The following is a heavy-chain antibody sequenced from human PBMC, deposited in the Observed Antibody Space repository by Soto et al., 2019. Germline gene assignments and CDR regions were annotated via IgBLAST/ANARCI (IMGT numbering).Heavy chain of an antibody. CDR2: IYYSGST. CDR1: GGSVSSGSYY. Sequence: RSLTCTVSGGSVSSGSYYWSWIRQPPGKGLEWIGYIYYSGSTNYNPSLKSRVTISVDTSKNQFSLKLSSVTAADTAVYYCARVLGSGWYLDYWGQGTLVTVS. CDR3: ARVLGSGWYLDY. V-gene: IGHV4-61*01. D-gene: IGHD6-19*01. J-gene: IGHJ4*02.